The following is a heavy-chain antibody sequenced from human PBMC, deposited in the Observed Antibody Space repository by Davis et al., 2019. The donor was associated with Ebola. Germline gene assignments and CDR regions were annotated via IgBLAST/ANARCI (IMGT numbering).Heavy chain of an antibody. V-gene: IGHV3-66*01. CDR1: GFSVSDKY. D-gene: IGHD2-21*02. Sequence: GESLKISCAASGFSVSDKYMSWVRQAPGKGLESVSVIYTDGRMYHADSVKGRFTISRDNSKNTLYLQMNSLRAEDTAVYYCVRDPALVVTGGGWFFGLWGRGTLVTVSS. CDR3: VRDPALVVTGGGWFFGL. CDR2: IYTDGRM. J-gene: IGHJ2*01.